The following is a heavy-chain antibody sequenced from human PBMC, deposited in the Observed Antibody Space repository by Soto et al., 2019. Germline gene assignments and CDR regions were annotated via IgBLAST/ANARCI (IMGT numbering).Heavy chain of an antibody. D-gene: IGHD3-10*01. Sequence: PGGSLRLSCAASGFTFSAYWMHWVRQAPGKGLVWVSRIHSNGNITTYADFVKGRFTISRDNAKNTLYLQMNSLRAEDTAVYYCARSVRSGTYPYYYYAMDVWGQGTTVTVSS. CDR2: IHSNGNIT. CDR1: GFTFSAYW. CDR3: ARSVRSGTYPYYYYAMDV. V-gene: IGHV3-74*03. J-gene: IGHJ6*02.